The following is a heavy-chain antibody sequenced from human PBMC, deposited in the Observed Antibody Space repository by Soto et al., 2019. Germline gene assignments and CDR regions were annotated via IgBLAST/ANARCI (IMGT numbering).Heavy chain of an antibody. CDR2: INSDGSIT. D-gene: IGHD6-19*01. CDR1: GFTFSNYW. V-gene: IGHV3-74*01. CDR3: ARDWGRSGNWFGP. J-gene: IGHJ5*02. Sequence: PGGSLRLSCAASGFTFSNYWMHWVRQAPGKGPVWVSRINSDGSITNYADSVKGRFTISRDSAKNTLFLQMNSLRAEDTAVYYCARDWGRSGNWFGPWGQGALVTVSS.